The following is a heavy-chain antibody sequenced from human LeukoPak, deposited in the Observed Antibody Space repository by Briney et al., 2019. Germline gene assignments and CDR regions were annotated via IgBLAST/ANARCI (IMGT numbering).Heavy chain of an antibody. CDR3: AADLPGGAMFDP. J-gene: IGHJ5*02. CDR1: GFTFIIST. V-gene: IGHV1-58*02. D-gene: IGHD3-16*01. Sequence: TSVKVSCKASGFTFIISTIQWVRQARGQRLEWMGWIVVGSGNTNYAQNFQERVTITRDMSTSTAYMELSSLRSEDTAGYYCAADLPGGAMFDPWGQGTLVTVSS. CDR2: IVVGSGNT.